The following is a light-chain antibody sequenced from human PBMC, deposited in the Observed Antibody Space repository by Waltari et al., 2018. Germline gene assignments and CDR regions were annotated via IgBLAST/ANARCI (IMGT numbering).Light chain of an antibody. CDR1: QGITDH. V-gene: IGKV1-16*02. CDR3: QQYWSYPIT. J-gene: IGKJ5*01. CDR2: AAS. Sequence: DIQMTQSPSSLSASVGHKVTITCRASQGITDHLAWFQLKPGKAPKSLIYAASRLQSGVPSKFSGSGSGKDFTLTINSLQPEDFATYYCQQYWSYPITFAQGTRLEIE.